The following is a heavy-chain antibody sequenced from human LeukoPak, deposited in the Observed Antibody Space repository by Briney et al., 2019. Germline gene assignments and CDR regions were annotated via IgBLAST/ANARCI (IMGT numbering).Heavy chain of an antibody. CDR3: AREGYDILTGPQSY. V-gene: IGHV4-61*02. CDR2: IYTSGST. CDR1: GGSISSGSYY. D-gene: IGHD3-9*01. Sequence: PSETLSLTCTVSGGSISSGSYYWSWIRQPAGKGLEWIGRIYTSGSTNYNPSLKSRVTISVDTSKNQFSLKLSSVTAADTAVYYCAREGYDILTGPQSYWGQGTLVTVSS. J-gene: IGHJ4*02.